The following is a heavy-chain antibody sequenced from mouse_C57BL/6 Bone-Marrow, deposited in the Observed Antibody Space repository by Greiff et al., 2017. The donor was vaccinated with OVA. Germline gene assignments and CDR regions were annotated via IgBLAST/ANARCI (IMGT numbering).Heavy chain of an antibody. V-gene: IGHV2-4*01. J-gene: IGHJ4*01. D-gene: IGHD1-1*01. CDR1: GFSLTSYG. CDR2: IWSGGST. Sequence: VKLMESGPGLVQPSQSLSITCTVSGFSLTSYGVHWVRQPPGKGLEWLGVIWSGGSTDYNAAFISRLSISKDNSKSQVFFKMNSLQADDTAIYYCAKKATVVATDYYAMDYWGQGTSVTVSS. CDR3: AKKATVVATDYYAMDY.